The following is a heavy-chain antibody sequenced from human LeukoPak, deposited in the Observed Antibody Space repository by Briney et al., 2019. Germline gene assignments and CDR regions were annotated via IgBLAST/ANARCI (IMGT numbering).Heavy chain of an antibody. Sequence: GGSLRLSCAASGFTFSSYGMHWVRQAPGKGLEWVAFIRYDGSNKYYADSVKGRFTISRDNSKNTLYLQMNSLRAEDTAVYYCARGDLHYHDSTRRGFDIWGQGTMATVSS. CDR3: ARGDLHYHDSTRRGFDI. J-gene: IGHJ3*02. CDR2: IRYDGSNK. D-gene: IGHD3-16*01. CDR1: GFTFSSYG. V-gene: IGHV3-30*02.